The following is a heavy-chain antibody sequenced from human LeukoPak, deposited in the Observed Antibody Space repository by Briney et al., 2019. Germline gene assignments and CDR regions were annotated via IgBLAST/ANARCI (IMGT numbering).Heavy chain of an antibody. CDR3: ARDKALSSGYTPNWFDP. V-gene: IGHV3-21*01. J-gene: IGHJ5*02. CDR1: GFTFSSYS. Sequence: PGGSLRLSCAASGFTFSSYSMNWVRQAPGKGLEWVSSISSSSSYIYYADSVKGRFTISRDNAKNSLYLQTNSLRAEDTAVYYCARDKALSSGYTPNWFDPWGQGTLVTVSS. CDR2: ISSSSSYI. D-gene: IGHD3-22*01.